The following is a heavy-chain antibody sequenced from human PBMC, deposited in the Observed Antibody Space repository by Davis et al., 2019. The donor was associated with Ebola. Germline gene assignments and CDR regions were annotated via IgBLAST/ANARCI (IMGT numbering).Heavy chain of an antibody. CDR3: AKTRGYRLYYFEY. D-gene: IGHD5-18*01. Sequence: GESLKISCAASRFTFSDSWMHWVRQVPGKGLVWVARINSDGSTTHYADSVKGRFTISRDNSKNFLYLQVNDLRPEDTALYFCAKTRGYRLYYFEYWGQGTLVTVSS. V-gene: IGHV3-74*01. J-gene: IGHJ4*02. CDR2: INSDGSTT. CDR1: RFTFSDSW.